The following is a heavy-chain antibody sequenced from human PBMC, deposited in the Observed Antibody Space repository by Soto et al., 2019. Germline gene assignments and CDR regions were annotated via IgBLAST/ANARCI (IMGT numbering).Heavy chain of an antibody. Sequence: EVQLLESGGGLVQPGGSLRLSCAASGFTFSSYAMSWVRQAPGKGLEWVSAISGSGGSTYYADSVKGRFTISRDNSKNTPYLHTNSLRAEETTVYYCEKIHVYCELLLADYYYCVMGFWGQGTTVTVSS. CDR2: ISGSGGST. D-gene: IGHD3-10*01. CDR3: EKIHVYCELLLADYYYCVMGF. CDR1: GFTFSSYA. V-gene: IGHV3-23*01. J-gene: IGHJ6*02.